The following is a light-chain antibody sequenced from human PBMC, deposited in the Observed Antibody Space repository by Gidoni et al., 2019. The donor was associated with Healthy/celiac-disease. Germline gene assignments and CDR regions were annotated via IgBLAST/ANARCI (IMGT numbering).Light chain of an antibody. CDR1: KLGDKY. CDR3: QAWDSSVV. J-gene: IGLJ2*01. CDR2: QDS. Sequence: SYELTQPPSVSVSPGQTASITCSGDKLGDKYACWYQQTPGQSPVLVIYQDSKRPTGFPERFSGSTSGNTATLTISGTQAMDEAAYYCQAWDSSVVFGGGTKLTVL. V-gene: IGLV3-1*01.